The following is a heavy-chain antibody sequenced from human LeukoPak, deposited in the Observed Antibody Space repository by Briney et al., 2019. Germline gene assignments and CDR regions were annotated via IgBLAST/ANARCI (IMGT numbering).Heavy chain of an antibody. CDR3: ARGLGYSYGQGAFDI. CDR2: ISSSSSYI. V-gene: IGHV3-21*01. D-gene: IGHD5-18*01. CDR1: GFTFSSYS. Sequence: GGSLRLSCAASGFTFSSYSMNWVRQAPGKGLEWVSSISSSSSYIYYADSVKGRFTISRDNAKNSLYLQMNSLRAEDTAVYYCARGLGYSYGQGAFDIWGQGTMVTVSS. J-gene: IGHJ3*02.